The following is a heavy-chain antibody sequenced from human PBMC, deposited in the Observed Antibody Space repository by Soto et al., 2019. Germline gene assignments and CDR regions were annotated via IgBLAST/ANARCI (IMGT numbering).Heavy chain of an antibody. D-gene: IGHD4-17*01. J-gene: IGHJ6*02. CDR2: ISSNGGST. V-gene: IGHV3-64D*06. Sequence: GGSLRLSCSASGFTFSRYAMHWVRQAPGKGLEYVSAISSNGGSTYYADSVKGRFTISRDNSKNTLYLQMSSLRAEDTAVYYCVKATGGGETSYYYYYYGMDVWGQGTTVTVSS. CDR1: GFTFSRYA. CDR3: VKATGGGETSYYYYYYGMDV.